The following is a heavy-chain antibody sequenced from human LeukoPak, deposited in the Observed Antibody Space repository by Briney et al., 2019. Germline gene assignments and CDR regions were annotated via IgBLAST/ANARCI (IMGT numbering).Heavy chain of an antibody. J-gene: IGHJ4*02. CDR3: AKVGLTVTTILDYFDY. D-gene: IGHD4-11*01. CDR1: GFTFSSYG. Sequence: GGSLRLSCAASGFTFSSYGMHWVRQAPGKGLGWVAVISYDGSNNYYADSVKGRFTISRDNSKNTLFLQMNSLRAEDTAVYYCAKVGLTVTTILDYFDYWGQGTLVTVSS. V-gene: IGHV3-30*18. CDR2: ISYDGSNN.